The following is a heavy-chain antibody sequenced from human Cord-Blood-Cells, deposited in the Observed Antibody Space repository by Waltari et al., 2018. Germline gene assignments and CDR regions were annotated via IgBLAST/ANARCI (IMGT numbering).Heavy chain of an antibody. Sequence: QVQLVQSGAEVKKPGPSVKVSFKASGGPFSSYAISRVRQAPGQGREWMGGIIPIFGTANYAQKFQGRVTITADESTSTAYMELSSLRSEDTAVYYCARVSYGSGSYYAFDIWGQGTMVTVSS. CDR2: IIPIFGTA. J-gene: IGHJ3*02. V-gene: IGHV1-69*12. D-gene: IGHD3-10*01. CDR3: ARVSYGSGSYYAFDI. CDR1: GGPFSSYA.